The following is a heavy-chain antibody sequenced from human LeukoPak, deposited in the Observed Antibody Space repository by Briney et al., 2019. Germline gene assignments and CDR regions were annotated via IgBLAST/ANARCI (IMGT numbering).Heavy chain of an antibody. CDR1: GGSIGSYY. J-gene: IGHJ4*02. D-gene: IGHD3-9*01. CDR2: VYYSGST. CDR3: ARGQDLRGSPTIYPFDY. Sequence: SETLSLTCTVSGGSIGSYYWSWIRQPPGKGLEWIGYVYYSGSTYYNPSLKSRVTISVDTSKKQFSLKLTSVTTADTAVYYCARGQDLRGSPTIYPFDYWGQGTLVTVSS. V-gene: IGHV4-59*01.